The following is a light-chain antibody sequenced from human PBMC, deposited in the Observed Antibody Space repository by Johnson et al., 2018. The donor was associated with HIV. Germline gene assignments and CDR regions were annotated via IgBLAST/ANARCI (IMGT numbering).Light chain of an antibody. CDR2: ENN. J-gene: IGLJ1*01. Sequence: QSVLTQPPSVSAAPGQKVTISCSGSSSNIGNNYVSWYQQLPGTAPKLLIYENNKRPPGIPDRFSPSKSGPSATLGITGLQTGDEADYYCGTWDSSLSSHYVFGTGTKITVL. CDR1: SSNIGNNY. V-gene: IGLV1-51*02. CDR3: GTWDSSLSSHYV.